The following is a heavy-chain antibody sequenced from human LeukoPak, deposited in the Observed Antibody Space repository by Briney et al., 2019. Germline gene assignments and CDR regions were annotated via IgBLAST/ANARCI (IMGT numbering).Heavy chain of an antibody. D-gene: IGHD6-6*01. CDR2: ISSSSSYI. J-gene: IGHJ4*02. V-gene: IGHV3-21*01. CDR3: ARALLVPFDY. CDR1: GFTFSSYA. Sequence: TGGSLRLSCAASGFTFSSYAMSWVRQAPGKGLEWVSSISSSSSYIYYADSVKGRFTISRDNAKNSLYLQMNSLRAEDTAVYYCARALLVPFDYWGQGTLVTVSS.